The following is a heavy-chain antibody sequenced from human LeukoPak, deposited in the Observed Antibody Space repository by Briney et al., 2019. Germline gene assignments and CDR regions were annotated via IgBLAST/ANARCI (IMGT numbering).Heavy chain of an antibody. Sequence: SETLSLTCTVSGASITSFHWTWIRQPAGKGLEWIGLIYSSGSTIYNPSLQSRAAFSVDMTKNQPSMQLSSATAADTALYSCARKDGDYWGHGTPVTVSS. J-gene: IGHJ4*01. CDR3: ARKDGDY. V-gene: IGHV4-4*07. CDR2: IYSSGST. D-gene: IGHD6-6*01. CDR1: GASITSFH.